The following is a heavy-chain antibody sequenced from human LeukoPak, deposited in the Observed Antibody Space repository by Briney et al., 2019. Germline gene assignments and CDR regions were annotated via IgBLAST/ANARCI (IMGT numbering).Heavy chain of an antibody. CDR3: ARDDTNGIDY. V-gene: IGHV3-74*01. CDR1: GFTFSYYW. J-gene: IGHJ4*02. Sequence: PGGSLRLSCAASGFTFSYYWVLWLRQTPGKGLVSVARIGSDGGSTRYADSVKGRFTISRDNAKNTLYLQLNSLSADDTGIYYCARDDTNGIDYWGQGTLVTVSS. CDR2: IGSDGGST. D-gene: IGHD2-2*01.